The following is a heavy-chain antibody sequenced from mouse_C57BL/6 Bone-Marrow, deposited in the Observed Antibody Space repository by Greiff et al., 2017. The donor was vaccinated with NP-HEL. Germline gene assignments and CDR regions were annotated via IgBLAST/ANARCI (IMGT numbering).Heavy chain of an antibody. CDR1: GYTFTSYG. CDR2: IYPRSGNT. J-gene: IGHJ2*01. Sequence: QVQLQQSGAELARPGASVKLSCKASGYTFTSYGISWVKQRTGQGLEWIGEIYPRSGNTYYTEKFKGKATLTADKSSSTAYMELRSLTSEDSAVYFCARWAYYGSSYVFDYWGQGTTLTVSS. V-gene: IGHV1-81*01. CDR3: ARWAYYGSSYVFDY. D-gene: IGHD1-1*01.